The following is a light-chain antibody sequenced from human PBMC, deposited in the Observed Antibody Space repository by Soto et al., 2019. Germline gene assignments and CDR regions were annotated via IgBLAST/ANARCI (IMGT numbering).Light chain of an antibody. V-gene: IGLV1-47*02. CDR1: SSSIGSNY. CDR3: ASWDVSLSGLYV. CDR2: SNN. Sequence: QSVLTQPPSASGTPGQRVTISCSGSSSSIGSNYVYWYQQLPGTTPKLLIYSNNQRPSGVPDRISGSKSGTSTSLAISGLRSEDEADYYCASWDVSLSGLYVFGTGTKLTVL. J-gene: IGLJ1*01.